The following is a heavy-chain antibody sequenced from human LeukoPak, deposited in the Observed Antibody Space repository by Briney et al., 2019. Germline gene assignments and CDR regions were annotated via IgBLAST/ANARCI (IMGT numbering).Heavy chain of an antibody. CDR2: IYPGDSDT. CDR1: GYSFTSYW. V-gene: IGHV5-51*01. Sequence: GEPLKISCKGSGYSFTSYWIGWVRQMPGKGLEWMGIIYPGDSDTRYSPSFQGQVTISADKSISTAYLQWSSLKASDTAMYYCARHAPGGEEQWLVLGYWGQGTLVTVSS. D-gene: IGHD6-19*01. J-gene: IGHJ4*02. CDR3: ARHAPGGEEQWLVLGY.